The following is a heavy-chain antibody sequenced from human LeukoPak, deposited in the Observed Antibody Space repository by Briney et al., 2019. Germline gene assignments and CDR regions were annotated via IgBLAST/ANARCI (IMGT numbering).Heavy chain of an antibody. D-gene: IGHD6-19*01. Sequence: PGGSLRLSCAAAGFAFSSYAMSWVRQAPGKGLEWVSTISDNGGSTYYADSVKGRFTISRDNSKNTVYLQMNSLRAEDAAVYYCERQCGWRSYFDHWGQGTLVTVSS. V-gene: IGHV3-23*01. CDR2: ISDNGGST. CDR3: ERQCGWRSYFDH. CDR1: GFAFSSYA. J-gene: IGHJ4*02.